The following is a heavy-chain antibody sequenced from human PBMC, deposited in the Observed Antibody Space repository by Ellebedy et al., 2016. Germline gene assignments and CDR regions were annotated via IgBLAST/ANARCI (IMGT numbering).Heavy chain of an antibody. J-gene: IGHJ4*02. D-gene: IGHD3-22*01. CDR1: GGSISSYY. CDR2: IYYSGST. Sequence: GSLRLXXTVSGGSISSYYWSWIRQPPGKGLEWIGYIYYSGSTNYNPSLKSRVTISVDTSKNQFSLKLSSVTAADTAVYYCARTLYYYDSSGYWFDYWGQGTLVTVSS. CDR3: ARTLYYYDSSGYWFDY. V-gene: IGHV4-59*13.